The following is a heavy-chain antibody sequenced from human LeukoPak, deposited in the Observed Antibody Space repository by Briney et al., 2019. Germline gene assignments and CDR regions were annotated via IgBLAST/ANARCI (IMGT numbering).Heavy chain of an antibody. CDR1: GFTFSSYG. CDR3: AKDAVWFGELLGEDWFDP. CDR2: ISYDGSNK. V-gene: IGHV3-30*18. D-gene: IGHD3-10*01. J-gene: IGHJ5*02. Sequence: PGRSLRLSCAASGFTFSSYGMHWVRQAPGKELEWVAVISYDGSNKYYADSVKGRFTISRDNSKNTLYLQMNSLRAEDTAVYYCAKDAVWFGELLGEDWFDPWGQGTLVTVSS.